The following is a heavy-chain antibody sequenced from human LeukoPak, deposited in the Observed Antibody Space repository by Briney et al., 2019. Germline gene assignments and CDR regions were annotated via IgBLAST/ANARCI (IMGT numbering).Heavy chain of an antibody. CDR3: ARGGGSYYYFDY. Sequence: AGGSLRLSCAASGFTFNIYSMSWVRQAPGKGLEWVSSITSSGDATFYADSVKDRFTISRDNAKNSLYLQMNSLRAEDTAVYYCARGGGSYYYFDYWGQGTLVTVSS. CDR2: ITSSGDAT. CDR1: GFTFNIYS. J-gene: IGHJ4*02. V-gene: IGHV3-23*01. D-gene: IGHD1-26*01.